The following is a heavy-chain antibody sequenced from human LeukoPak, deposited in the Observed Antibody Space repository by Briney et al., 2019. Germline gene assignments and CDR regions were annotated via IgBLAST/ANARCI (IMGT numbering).Heavy chain of an antibody. Sequence: SETLSLTCSVSGDSVSRSDSYWDWIRQPPGKGLEWIGTIYFSGRTYYSPSLKSRVTMSVDPSNNQFSLNLRSVTAADTAVYYCARRCYYDGSGYLEWGQGTLLSVSS. CDR2: IYFSGRT. V-gene: IGHV4-39*01. CDR3: ARRCYYDGSGYLE. D-gene: IGHD3-22*01. J-gene: IGHJ1*01. CDR1: GDSVSRSDSY.